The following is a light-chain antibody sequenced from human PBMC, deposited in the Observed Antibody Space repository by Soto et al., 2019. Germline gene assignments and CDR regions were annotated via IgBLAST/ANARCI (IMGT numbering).Light chain of an antibody. J-gene: IGKJ5*01. CDR3: QQYGSSPLIS. CDR2: GAS. Sequence: PGESATLSCRSIQTVIITYLTWYQQKPGQAPRLLIFGASKRATGIPDRFSGSGSGRDFTLTISGLEPEDFAVYYCQQYGSSPLISFGQGTRLEIK. CDR1: QTVIITY. V-gene: IGKV3-20*01.